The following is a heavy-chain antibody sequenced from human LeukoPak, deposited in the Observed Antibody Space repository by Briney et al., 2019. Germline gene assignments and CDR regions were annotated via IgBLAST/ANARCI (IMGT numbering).Heavy chain of an antibody. Sequence: GASVKVSCKASGYTFTSYAMHWVRQASGQRLEWMGWINAGNGNTKYSQKFQGRVTITRDTSASTAYMELSSLRSEDTAVYYCATITSDYTPSDAFDIWGQGTMVTVSS. V-gene: IGHV1-3*01. CDR1: GYTFTSYA. CDR3: ATITSDYTPSDAFDI. CDR2: INAGNGNT. J-gene: IGHJ3*02. D-gene: IGHD2-2*02.